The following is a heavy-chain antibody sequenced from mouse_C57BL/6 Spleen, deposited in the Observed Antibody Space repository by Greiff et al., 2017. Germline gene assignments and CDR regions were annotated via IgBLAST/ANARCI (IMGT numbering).Heavy chain of an antibody. CDR1: GYTFTSYW. J-gene: IGHJ1*03. D-gene: IGHD1-1*01. CDR3: AREATVVATRWYFDV. Sequence: VQLQQPGAELVKPGASVKMSCKASGYTFTSYWITWVKQRPGQGLEWIGDIYPGSGSTNYNEKFKSKATLTVDTSSSTAYMQLSSLTSEDSAVYYCAREATVVATRWYFDVWGTGTTVTVSS. CDR2: IYPGSGST. V-gene: IGHV1-55*01.